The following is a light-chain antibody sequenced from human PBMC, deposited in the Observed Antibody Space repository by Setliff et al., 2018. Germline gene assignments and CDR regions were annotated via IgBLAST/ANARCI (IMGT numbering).Light chain of an antibody. J-gene: IGLJ1*01. Sequence: QSVLTQPASVSGSPGQSITISCSGTSNDVGSYDLVSWYQQHPGKAPKLIIYGVSDRPSGVSSRFSGSKSGNTASLTISGLQTEDEADYYCNAYTAGTTYVFGTGTKGHRP. CDR1: SNDVGSYDL. CDR2: GVS. V-gene: IGLV2-14*03. CDR3: NAYTAGTTYV.